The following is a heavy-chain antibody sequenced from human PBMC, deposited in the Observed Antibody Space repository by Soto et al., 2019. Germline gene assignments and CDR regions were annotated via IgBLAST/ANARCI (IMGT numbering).Heavy chain of an antibody. Sequence: QVQLVESGGGVVQPGRSLRLSWAASGFTFSSYGMYWVRLARGKGLEWLALVSYDGSSKYYADSVKGRFTISRDNSKNTLYLQMNSLRAEDTAVYYCAKDLALTRCTSTTCYEYYYFGMDVWGQGTTVTVSS. J-gene: IGHJ6*02. CDR3: AKDLALTRCTSTTCYEYYYFGMDV. V-gene: IGHV3-30*18. D-gene: IGHD2-2*01. CDR1: GFTFSSYG. CDR2: VSYDGSSK.